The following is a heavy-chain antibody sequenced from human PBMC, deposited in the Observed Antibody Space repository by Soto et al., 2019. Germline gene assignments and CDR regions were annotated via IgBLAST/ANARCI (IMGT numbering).Heavy chain of an antibody. CDR3: ATRLLWFGELDRWFDP. J-gene: IGHJ5*02. Sequence: SETLSLTCTVSGGSISSSSYYWGWIRQPPGKGLEWIGSIYYSGSTYYNPSLKSRVTISVATSKNQFSLKLSSVTAADTAVYYCATRLLWFGELDRWFDPWGQGTLVTVSS. CDR2: IYYSGST. V-gene: IGHV4-39*01. CDR1: GGSISSSSYY. D-gene: IGHD3-10*01.